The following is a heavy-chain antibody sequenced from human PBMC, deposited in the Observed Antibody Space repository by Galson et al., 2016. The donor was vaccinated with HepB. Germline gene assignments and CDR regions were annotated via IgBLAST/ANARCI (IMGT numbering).Heavy chain of an antibody. CDR3: SKRPIDGSSSKDAMDV. V-gene: IGHV3-23*01. J-gene: IGHJ6*02. Sequence: SLRLSCAGSGFAFNKYAMNWVRQAPGKGLEWVSIIGDAGVNKFYADSVKGRFSISRDKAKNTLYLQMNSLRSEDTAVYYCSKRPIDGSSSKDAMDVWGQGTTVTVSS. D-gene: IGHD3-10*01. CDR1: GFAFNKYA. CDR2: IGDAGVNK.